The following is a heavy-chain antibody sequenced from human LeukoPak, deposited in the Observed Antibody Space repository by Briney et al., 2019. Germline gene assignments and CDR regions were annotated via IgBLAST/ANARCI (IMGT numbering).Heavy chain of an antibody. Sequence: SETLSLTCTVSGGSISSSSYYWGWIRQPPGKGLEWIGSIYYSGSTNYNPSLKSRVTISVDTSKNQFSLKLSSVTAADTAVYYCERVGFLAEAGLYAVFNTWGQGTMVTVSS. CDR1: GGSISSSSYY. J-gene: IGHJ3*02. D-gene: IGHD6-13*01. CDR3: ERVGFLAEAGLYAVFNT. V-gene: IGHV4-39*07. CDR2: IYYSGST.